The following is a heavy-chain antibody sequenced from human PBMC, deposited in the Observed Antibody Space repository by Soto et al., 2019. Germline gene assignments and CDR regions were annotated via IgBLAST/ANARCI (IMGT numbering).Heavy chain of an antibody. CDR2: INPNSGGT. Sequence: ASVKVSCKASGYTFTGYYMHWVRQAPGQGLEWMGWINPNSGGTNYAQKFQGWVTMTRDTSISTAYMELSRLRSDDTVVYYCARGETGDKGRAFDIWGQGTMVTVSS. CDR1: GYTFTGYY. J-gene: IGHJ3*02. CDR3: ARGETGDKGRAFDI. D-gene: IGHD7-27*01. V-gene: IGHV1-2*04.